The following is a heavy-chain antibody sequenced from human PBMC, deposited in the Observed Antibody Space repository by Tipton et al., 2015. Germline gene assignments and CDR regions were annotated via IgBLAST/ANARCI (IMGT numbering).Heavy chain of an antibody. J-gene: IGHJ6*02. Sequence: TLSLTCTVSGAFINSYYWSWIRQPPGKGLEWVGYIHYSGSINYNPSLKSRVTISIDTSRNQFSLKLSSVTAADTAVYYCARDLEHGMDVWGQGTTVTVSS. CDR1: GAFINSYY. D-gene: IGHD5-24*01. CDR2: IHYSGSI. V-gene: IGHV4-59*01. CDR3: ARDLEHGMDV.